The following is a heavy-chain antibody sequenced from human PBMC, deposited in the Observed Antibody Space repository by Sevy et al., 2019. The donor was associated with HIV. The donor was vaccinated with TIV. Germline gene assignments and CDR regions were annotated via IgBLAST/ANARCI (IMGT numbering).Heavy chain of an antibody. CDR1: GFSFSSYW. J-gene: IGHJ4*02. CDR3: ARGNSGSFDY. CDR2: IKQDEREK. D-gene: IGHD3-22*01. V-gene: IGHV3-7*03. Sequence: GGSLRLSCAASGFSFSSYWMHWVRQAPGKGLEWVANIKQDEREKYYAASVKGRFTISRDNAKNSVYLQLNSLRPEDTAIYYCARGNSGSFDYWGQGTLVTVSS.